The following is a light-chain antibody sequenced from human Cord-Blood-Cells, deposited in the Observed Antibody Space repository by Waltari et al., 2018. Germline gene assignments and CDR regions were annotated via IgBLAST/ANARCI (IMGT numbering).Light chain of an antibody. J-gene: IGKJ1*01. CDR3: QQSYSTLTCT. CDR2: AAS. CDR1: QSISSY. V-gene: IGKV1-39*01. Sequence: DIQMTQSPSSLSASVGDRVTITCRASQSISSYLNWYQQKPGKAPKLLIYAASSLQSGVPSRFSGSGSGTDCTLTISSLQPEDFATYYCQQSYSTLTCTFGQGTKVEIK.